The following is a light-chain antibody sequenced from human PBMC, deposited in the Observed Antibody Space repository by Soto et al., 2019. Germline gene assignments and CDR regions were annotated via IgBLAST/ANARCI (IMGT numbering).Light chain of an antibody. CDR1: QSIDTN. Sequence: EIVLTQSPGTLSLSPGEGATLSCKASQSIDTNLGWYQQKPGQVPRLLIYDASLRATGIPARFTGSGSGTDFTLTISSLEPEDFAVYYCQQRGNWPRTWAFGQGTKVDIK. V-gene: IGKV3-11*01. CDR3: QQRGNWPRTWA. CDR2: DAS. J-gene: IGKJ1*01.